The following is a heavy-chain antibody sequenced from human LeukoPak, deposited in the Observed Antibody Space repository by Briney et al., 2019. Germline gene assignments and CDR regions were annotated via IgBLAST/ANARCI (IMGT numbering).Heavy chain of an antibody. J-gene: IGHJ4*02. CDR3: AKWGDYDVLTGYYGSDY. Sequence: PGASLRLSCVASGFGNYAMSWVRQAPGKGLEWVSAITGSGGNTYYADSVKGRFTISRDNSKNTVFLQMNSLRAEDTAVYYCAKWGDYDVLTGYYGSDYWGQGTLVTVSS. D-gene: IGHD3-9*01. CDR1: GFGNYA. V-gene: IGHV3-23*01. CDR2: ITGSGGNT.